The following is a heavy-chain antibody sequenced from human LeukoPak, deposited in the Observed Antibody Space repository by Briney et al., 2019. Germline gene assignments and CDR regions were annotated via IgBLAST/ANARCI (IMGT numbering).Heavy chain of an antibody. D-gene: IGHD6-19*01. CDR1: GYTFTSYA. CDR2: INTNTGNP. J-gene: IGHJ3*02. V-gene: IGHV7-4-1*02. Sequence: GASVKVSCKASGYTFTSYAMNWVRQAPGQGLEWMGWINTNTGNPTYAQGFTGRFVFSLDTSVSTAYLQISSLKAEDTAVYYCARDFTFGSGWYSRPDAFDIWGQGTMVTVSS. CDR3: ARDFTFGSGWYSRPDAFDI.